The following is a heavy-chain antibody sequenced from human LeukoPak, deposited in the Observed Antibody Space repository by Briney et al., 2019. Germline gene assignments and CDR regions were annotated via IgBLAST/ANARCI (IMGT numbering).Heavy chain of an antibody. D-gene: IGHD2-15*01. J-gene: IGHJ4*02. V-gene: IGHV4-34*01. CDR3: ARGEVASRGCRLDY. CDR1: GGSFSGYY. CDR2: INHSGST. Sequence: PSETLSLTCDVYGGSFSGYYWSWIRQPPGKGLEWIGEINHSGSTNYNPSLKSRVTISVDTSKNQFSLKLSSVTAAHTAVYYCARGEVASRGCRLDYWGQGTLVTVSS.